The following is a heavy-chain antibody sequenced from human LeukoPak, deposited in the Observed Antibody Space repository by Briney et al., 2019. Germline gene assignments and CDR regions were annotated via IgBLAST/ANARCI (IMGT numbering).Heavy chain of an antibody. CDR3: TTHPHYDFWSGYYTHFDY. CDR2: IKSKTDGGTT. CDR1: GFTFSSYA. V-gene: IGHV3-15*01. J-gene: IGHJ4*02. Sequence: GGSLRLSCAASGFTFSSYAMSWVRQAPGKGLEWVGRIKSKTDGGTTDYAAPVKGRFTISRDDSKNTLYLQMNSLKTEDTAVYYCTTHPHYDFWSGYYTHFDYWGQGTLVTVSS. D-gene: IGHD3-3*01.